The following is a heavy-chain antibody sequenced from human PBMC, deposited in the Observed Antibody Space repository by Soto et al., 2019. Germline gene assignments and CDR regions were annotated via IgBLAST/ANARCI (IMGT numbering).Heavy chain of an antibody. D-gene: IGHD6-19*01. CDR1: GFTFSSYW. J-gene: IGHJ4*02. Sequence: GGPLRLSCAASGFTFSSYWMSWVRQAPGKGLEWVANIKQDGSEKYYVDSVKGRFTISRDNAKNSLYLQMNSLRAEDTAVYYCARDIAVAGSDTYYFDYWGQGTLVTVSS. CDR2: IKQDGSEK. V-gene: IGHV3-7*03. CDR3: ARDIAVAGSDTYYFDY.